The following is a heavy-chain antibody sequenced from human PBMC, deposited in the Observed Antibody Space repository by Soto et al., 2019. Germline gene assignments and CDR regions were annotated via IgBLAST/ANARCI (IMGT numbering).Heavy chain of an antibody. CDR2: IYYSGST. CDR1: GSSISTDSY. J-gene: IGHJ6*02. V-gene: IGHV4-59*01. D-gene: IGHD3-3*01. Sequence: SETLSLTCVVSGSSISTDSYWGWIRQAPGKGLEWIGYIYYSGSTNYNPSLKSRVTISVDTSKNQFSLKLSSVTAADTAVYYCARVCPEWLPTFYYYYYGMDVWGQGTTVTVSS. CDR3: ARVCPEWLPTFYYYYYGMDV.